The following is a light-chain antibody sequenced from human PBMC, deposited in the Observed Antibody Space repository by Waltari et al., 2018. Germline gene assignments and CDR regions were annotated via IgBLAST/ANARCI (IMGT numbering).Light chain of an antibody. CDR1: QTISTY. J-gene: IGKJ1*01. V-gene: IGKV1-39*01. Sequence: DIQMTQSPSSLSASVGDRFTITCRASQTISTYLNWYQQKPGKAPKLLIYAASTLQSGVPSTFSGSGSGTDFTLTISSLRPEDFATYYCQQSYSTPRTFGQGTKVEIK. CDR2: AAS. CDR3: QQSYSTPRT.